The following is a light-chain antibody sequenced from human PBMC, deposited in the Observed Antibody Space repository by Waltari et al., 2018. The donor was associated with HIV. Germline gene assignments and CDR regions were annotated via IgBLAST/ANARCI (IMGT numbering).Light chain of an antibody. Sequence: QSALTQPASVSGSPGQSITISCTGTSRDVGGYNYVSWYQQHPGKAPKLMIYDVSNRPSGVSNRFSGSKSGNTASLTISGLQAEDEADYYCSSYTISSTLVFGRGTKLTVL. V-gene: IGLV2-14*01. CDR1: SRDVGGYNY. CDR3: SSYTISSTLV. J-gene: IGLJ2*01. CDR2: DVS.